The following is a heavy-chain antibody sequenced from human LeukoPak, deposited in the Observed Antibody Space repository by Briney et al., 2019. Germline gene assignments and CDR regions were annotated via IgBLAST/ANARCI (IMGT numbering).Heavy chain of an antibody. Sequence: GASVKVSCKASGYTFTSYGISWVRQAPGQGLEWMGWISAYNGNTNYAQKLQGRVTMTTDTSTSTAYMELRSLRSDDTAVYYCARGVGGDYYDSSGWTYWGQGTLVTVSS. CDR1: GYTFTSYG. D-gene: IGHD3-22*01. CDR2: ISAYNGNT. J-gene: IGHJ4*02. V-gene: IGHV1-18*01. CDR3: ARGVGGDYYDSSGWTY.